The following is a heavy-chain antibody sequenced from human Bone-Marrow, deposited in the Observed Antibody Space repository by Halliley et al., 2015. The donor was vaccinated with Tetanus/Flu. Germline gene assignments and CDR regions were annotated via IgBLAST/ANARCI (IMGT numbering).Heavy chain of an antibody. CDR1: GFSFSDYH. J-gene: IGHJ3*02. CDR3: ATIGGYSSGSSIVDI. D-gene: IGHD2-2*01. V-gene: IGHV3-72*01. CDR2: IRRGANNYTT. Sequence: SLRLSCAASGFSFSDYHMDWVRQAPGKGLEWVGRIRRGANNYTTEYAASVNGGFTISRDDSKTSLYLHMNSLKTEDTAVYYCATIGGYSSGSSIVDIWGRGTTVTVSS.